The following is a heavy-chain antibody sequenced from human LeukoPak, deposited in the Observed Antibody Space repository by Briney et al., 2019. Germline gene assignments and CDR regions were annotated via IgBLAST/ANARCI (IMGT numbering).Heavy chain of an antibody. V-gene: IGHV3-21*01. CDR3: ARMNYVSTGWGAPFDY. D-gene: IGHD1-7*01. CDR2: ISNGGGYI. J-gene: IGHJ4*02. CDR1: GFTFSSYN. Sequence: PGGSLRLSCAASGFTFSSYNMNWVRQAPGKGLEWVSSISNGGGYIYYEDSVKGRFTISRDNAKNSLYLQMNSLRAEDTAVYYCARMNYVSTGWGAPFDYWGQGTLVTVSS.